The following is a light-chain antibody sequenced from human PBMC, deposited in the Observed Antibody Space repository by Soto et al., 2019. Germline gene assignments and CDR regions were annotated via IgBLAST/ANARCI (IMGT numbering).Light chain of an antibody. CDR2: TAS. J-gene: IGKJ4*01. CDR3: QQLNSYLLT. CDR1: QDIRNN. V-gene: IGKV1-6*02. Sequence: AIQLAQFPSSLSPSVGDRLTITCRASQDIRNNLGWYQQKPGRAPKLLIFTASGLQSGVPSRFSGRGSGTDFTLTISSLQPEDFATYYCQQLNSYLLTFGGGTKVDIK.